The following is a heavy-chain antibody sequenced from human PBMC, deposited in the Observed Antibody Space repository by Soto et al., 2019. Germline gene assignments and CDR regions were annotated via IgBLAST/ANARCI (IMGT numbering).Heavy chain of an antibody. J-gene: IGHJ6*03. CDR1: GFTFSSYG. V-gene: IGHV3-30*18. Sequence: QVQLVESGGGVVQPGGSLRLSCAASGFTFSSYGMHWVRQAPGKGLEWVAVISHDGSNKYYVESVRGRFTVTRDNPKNTLYMQVNSLRPEDTAVYYCAKDGGYDGRYYYYMDVWGKGNTVTVSS. CDR3: AKDGGYDGRYYYYMDV. D-gene: IGHD5-12*01. CDR2: ISHDGSNK.